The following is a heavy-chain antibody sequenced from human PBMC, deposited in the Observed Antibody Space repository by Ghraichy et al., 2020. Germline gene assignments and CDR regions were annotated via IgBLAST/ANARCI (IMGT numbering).Heavy chain of an antibody. Sequence: SQTLSLTCTVSGGSISSYYWSWIRQPPGKGLEWIGYIYYSGSTNYNPSLKSRVTISVDTSKNQFSLKLSSVTAADTAVYYCARDRCPYYYDSSGYYGLDYWGQGTLVTVSS. J-gene: IGHJ4*02. CDR3: ARDRCPYYYDSSGYYGLDY. V-gene: IGHV4-59*01. D-gene: IGHD3-22*01. CDR2: IYYSGST. CDR1: GGSISSYY.